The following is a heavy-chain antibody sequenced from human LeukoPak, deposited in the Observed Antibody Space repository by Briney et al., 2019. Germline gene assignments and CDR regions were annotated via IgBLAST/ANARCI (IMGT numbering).Heavy chain of an antibody. V-gene: IGHV3-73*01. CDR1: GFTFSGSA. Sequence: PGGSLRLSCAASGFTFSGSAMHWVRQASGKGLEWVGRIRSKANSYATAYAASVKGRFTISRDDSKNTAYLQMNSLKTEDTAVYYCTGRAPYGSGYMDVWGQGTTVTVSS. CDR3: TGRAPYGSGYMDV. CDR2: IRSKANSYAT. J-gene: IGHJ6*02. D-gene: IGHD3-10*01.